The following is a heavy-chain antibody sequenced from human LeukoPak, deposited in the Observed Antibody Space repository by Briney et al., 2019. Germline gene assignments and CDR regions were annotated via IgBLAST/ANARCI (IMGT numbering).Heavy chain of an antibody. CDR1: GYTFTGYY. V-gene: IGHV1-2*02. D-gene: IGHD5-12*01. CDR2: INPNSGGT. Sequence: GASVKVSCKASGYTFTGYYMHWVRQAPGQGLEWMGWINPNSGGTNYAQKFQGRVTMTRDTSISTAYMELSRLRSDDTAVYYCARVLGYSGYDYWFDPWGQGTLVTVSS. J-gene: IGHJ5*02. CDR3: ARVLGYSGYDYWFDP.